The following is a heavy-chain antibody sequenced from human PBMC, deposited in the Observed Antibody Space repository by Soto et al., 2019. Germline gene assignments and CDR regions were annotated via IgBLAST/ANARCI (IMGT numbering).Heavy chain of an antibody. CDR1: GYTFTGYY. Sequence: ASVKVSCKASGYTFTGYYMHWVRQAPGQGLEWMGWINPNSGGTNYAQKFQGRVTMTRDTSTSTVYMELSSLRSEDTAVYYCARGEVVTAISKFNFDYWGQGTLVTVSS. CDR2: INPNSGGT. J-gene: IGHJ4*02. D-gene: IGHD2-21*02. CDR3: ARGEVVTAISKFNFDY. V-gene: IGHV1-2*02.